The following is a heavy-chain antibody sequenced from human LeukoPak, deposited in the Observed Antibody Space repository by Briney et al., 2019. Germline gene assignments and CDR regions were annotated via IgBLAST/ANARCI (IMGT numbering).Heavy chain of an antibody. D-gene: IGHD4-23*01. CDR2: IYPCDSDT. CDR3: ARLEGGNFEYYYYYYMDV. Sequence: PGESLKISCKGSGYSFTSYWIGWVRQMPGKGLEWMGIIYPCDSDTRYSPSFQGQFTISADKSISTAYLQWSSLKASDTAMYYCARLEGGNFEYYYYYYMDVWGKGTTVTVSS. V-gene: IGHV5-51*01. CDR1: GYSFTSYW. J-gene: IGHJ6*03.